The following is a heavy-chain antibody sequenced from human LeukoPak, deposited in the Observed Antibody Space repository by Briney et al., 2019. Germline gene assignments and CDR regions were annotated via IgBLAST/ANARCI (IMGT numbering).Heavy chain of an antibody. Sequence: GGSLRLSCVASGLTFSSHAMTWVRQTPGKGLEWVSGITGSGATTYHADSVKGRFTISRDNSRNTLYLQMNSLRAEDTAVYYCARDSSSSWSLHDAFDIWGQGTMVTVSS. CDR2: ITGSGATT. CDR1: GLTFSSHA. V-gene: IGHV3-23*01. CDR3: ARDSSSSWSLHDAFDI. D-gene: IGHD6-13*01. J-gene: IGHJ3*02.